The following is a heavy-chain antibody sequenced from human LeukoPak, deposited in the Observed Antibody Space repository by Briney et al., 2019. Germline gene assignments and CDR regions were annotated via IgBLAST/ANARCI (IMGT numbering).Heavy chain of an antibody. V-gene: IGHV6-1*01. D-gene: IGHD4/OR15-4a*01. CDR1: GDSVSSSMVA. CDR2: TYYRSRWYN. Sequence: SQTLSLTCAISGDSVSSSMVAWNWIRQSPSRGLEWLGRTYYRSRWYNNYAVSLKSRITINPDTSKNQFSLQLNSVTPEDTAVYYCTRETINYFDYWGQGTLVTVSS. J-gene: IGHJ4*02. CDR3: TRETINYFDY.